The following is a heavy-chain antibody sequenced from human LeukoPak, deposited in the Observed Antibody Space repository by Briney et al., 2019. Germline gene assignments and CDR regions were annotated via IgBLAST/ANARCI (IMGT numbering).Heavy chain of an antibody. CDR3: ARDSGSYQYYFDY. J-gene: IGHJ4*02. D-gene: IGHD1-26*01. Sequence: GGSLRLSCAASGFTFSSYEMNWVRQAPGKGLEWVSYISSSGSTIYYADSVKGRFTISRDNAKNSLYLQMNSLRAEDAAVYYCARDSGSYQYYFDYWGQGTLVTVSS. CDR2: ISSSGSTI. V-gene: IGHV3-48*03. CDR1: GFTFSSYE.